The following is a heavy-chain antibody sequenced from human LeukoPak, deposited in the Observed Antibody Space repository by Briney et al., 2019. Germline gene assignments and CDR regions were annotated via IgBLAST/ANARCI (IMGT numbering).Heavy chain of an antibody. CDR1: GGSFSGYY. Sequence: PSETLSLTCAVYGGSFSGYYWSWIRQPPGKGLEWIGEINHSGSTNYNPSLKSRVTISVDTSKNQFSLKLSSVTAADTAVYYCARAFRYDILTGPAFDIWGQGTMVTVSS. J-gene: IGHJ3*02. D-gene: IGHD3-9*01. CDR2: INHSGST. CDR3: ARAFRYDILTGPAFDI. V-gene: IGHV4-34*01.